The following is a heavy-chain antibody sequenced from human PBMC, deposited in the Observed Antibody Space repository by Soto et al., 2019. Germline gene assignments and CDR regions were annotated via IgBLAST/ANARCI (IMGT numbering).Heavy chain of an antibody. V-gene: IGHV3-48*02. J-gene: IGHJ4*02. Sequence: EVQLVESGGGLVQPGGSLRLSCAASGFIFSSYSMNWVRHAPGKGLEWVSYISASGGTKYYADSVKGRFTISRDNAKNSLYLQMNSLRDEDTAVYYCARDSTYYYDSGGYCVYWGQGTLVTVSS. D-gene: IGHD3-22*01. CDR2: ISASGGTK. CDR3: ARDSTYYYDSGGYCVY. CDR1: GFIFSSYS.